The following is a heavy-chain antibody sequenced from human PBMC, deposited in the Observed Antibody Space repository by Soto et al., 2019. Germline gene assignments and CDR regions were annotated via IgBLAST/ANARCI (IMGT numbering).Heavy chain of an antibody. Sequence: VKVSCQASGYTLTDFYMHRVRHAPGQGLEWMGWINPNSGGTTYAKKFWGRVTMSRDTSVNTAYLEVTRLRSDDTAVYYCSRVRKVATYNWVDPWGQGTLVTVSS. V-gene: IGHV1-2*02. J-gene: IGHJ5*02. CDR3: SRVRKVATYNWVDP. CDR2: INPNSGGT. CDR1: GYTLTDFY. D-gene: IGHD1-1*01.